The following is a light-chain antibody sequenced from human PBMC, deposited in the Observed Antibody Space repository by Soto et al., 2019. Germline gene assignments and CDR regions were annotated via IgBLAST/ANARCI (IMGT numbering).Light chain of an antibody. J-gene: IGKJ1*01. Sequence: DIQMTQSPSTLSGSVGDRVTITCRASQTISSWLAWYQPKPGKAPKLPIYKASTLKSGVPSRFSGSGSGTEFTLTISSLQPDDFATYYCQHYNSYSEAFGQGTNVDIK. CDR2: KAS. CDR1: QTISSW. V-gene: IGKV1-5*03. CDR3: QHYNSYSEA.